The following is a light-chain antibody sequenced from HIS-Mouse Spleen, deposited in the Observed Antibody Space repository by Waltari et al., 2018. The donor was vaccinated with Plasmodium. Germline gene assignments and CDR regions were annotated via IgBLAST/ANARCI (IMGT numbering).Light chain of an antibody. CDR1: NIGSKS. CDR3: QVWDSSSDHPV. J-gene: IGLJ2*01. CDR2: DDS. V-gene: IGLV3-21*02. Sequence: SYVLTQPPSVSVAPGQTARITCGGNNIGSKSVHWYQQKHGQAPVLVVYDDSDLPAGIPERFSGSNSGNPATLTISRVEAGDEADYYCQVWDSSSDHPVFGGGTKLTVL.